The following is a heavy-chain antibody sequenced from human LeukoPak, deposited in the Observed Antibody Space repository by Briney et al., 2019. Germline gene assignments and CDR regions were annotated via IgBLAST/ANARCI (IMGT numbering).Heavy chain of an antibody. D-gene: IGHD3-10*01. CDR1: GFTFGSYW. V-gene: IGHV3-74*01. CDR3: ARAATYYYGSVTYDWFES. J-gene: IGHJ5*01. Sequence: GGSLRLSCEASGFTFGSYWMHWVRQIPGKGLMWVSRITSNGLTLYADSVRDRFTISRDNGQNTIYLQMNNLRVDDTAIYYCARAATYYYGSVTYDWFESWGQGTLVTVSS. CDR2: ITSNGLT.